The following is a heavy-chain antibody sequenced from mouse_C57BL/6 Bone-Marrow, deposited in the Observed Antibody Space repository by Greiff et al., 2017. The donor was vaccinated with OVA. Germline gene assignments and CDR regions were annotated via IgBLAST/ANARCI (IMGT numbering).Heavy chain of an antibody. V-gene: IGHV3-6*01. Sequence: DVKLQESGPGLVKPSQSLSLTCSVTGYSITSGYYWNWIRQFPGNKLEWMGYISYDGSNNYNPSLKNRISITRDTSKNQFFLKLNSVTTEDTATYYCARVSTTVVDWYFDVWGTGTTVTVSS. CDR2: ISYDGSN. J-gene: IGHJ1*03. CDR1: GYSITSGYY. D-gene: IGHD1-1*01. CDR3: ARVSTTVVDWYFDV.